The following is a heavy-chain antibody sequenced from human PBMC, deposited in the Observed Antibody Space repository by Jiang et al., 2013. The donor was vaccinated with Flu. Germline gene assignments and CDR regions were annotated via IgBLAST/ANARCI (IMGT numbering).Heavy chain of an antibody. D-gene: IGHD2-2*01. Sequence: RNKTLIVGQPDYAASVKGRFTISRDDSKRIAYLQMSSLKTEDTAVYYCTRDLVRDIILIPATYFDYWGQGALVTVSS. V-gene: IGHV3-49*02. J-gene: IGHJ4*02. CDR2: RNKTLIVGQP. CDR3: TRDLVRDIILIPATYFDY.